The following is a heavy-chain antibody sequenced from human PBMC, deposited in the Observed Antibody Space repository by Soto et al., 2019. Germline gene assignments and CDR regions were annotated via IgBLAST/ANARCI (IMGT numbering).Heavy chain of an antibody. Sequence: QITLKESGPTLVKPTQTLTLTCTFSGFSLSSTRMAVGWIRQPPGKALEWLALIYWDDDKRYSPFLKSRLTITQDPSKIQLVLTMSNLHSVDTARYYCAHIVVAGLGYYFDYWGQGTLVTVSS. V-gene: IGHV2-5*02. CDR2: IYWDDDK. CDR1: GFSLSSTRMA. CDR3: AHIVVAGLGYYFDY. D-gene: IGHD6-19*01. J-gene: IGHJ4*02.